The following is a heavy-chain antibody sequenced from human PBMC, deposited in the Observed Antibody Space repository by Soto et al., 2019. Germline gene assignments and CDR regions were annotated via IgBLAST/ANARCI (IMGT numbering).Heavy chain of an antibody. J-gene: IGHJ5*02. CDR2: ISAYNGNT. V-gene: IGHV1-18*01. CDR3: ARRDIVATILLDP. D-gene: IGHD5-12*01. CDR1: GYTFTSYG. Sequence: ASVKGSCKASGYTFTSYGSSWVRKAPGQGLEWMGWISAYNGNTNYAQKFQGRVTITAGESTSTAYMELSSLRSEDTAVYYCARRDIVATILLDPWGQGTLVTVSS.